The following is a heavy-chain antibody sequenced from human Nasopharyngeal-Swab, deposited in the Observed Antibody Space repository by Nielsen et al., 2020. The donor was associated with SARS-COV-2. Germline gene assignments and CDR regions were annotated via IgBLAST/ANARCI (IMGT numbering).Heavy chain of an antibody. J-gene: IGHJ4*02. Sequence: GESLKISCAASGFTFDDYTMHWVRLPPGKGLEWVSQIDVDGRRTTYADSVKGRFTISRDNAKNTLYLQMNSLRAEDTAVYYCVRGGLGTGLENWGQGTLVTVSS. CDR1: GFTFDDYT. V-gene: IGHV3-74*01. CDR2: IDVDGRRT. D-gene: IGHD1-14*01. CDR3: VRGGLGTGLEN.